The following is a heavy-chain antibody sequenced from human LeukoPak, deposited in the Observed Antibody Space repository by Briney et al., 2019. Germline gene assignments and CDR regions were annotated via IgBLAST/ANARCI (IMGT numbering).Heavy chain of an antibody. CDR1: GGSISSYY. D-gene: IGHD5-18*01. J-gene: IGHJ4*02. Sequence: PSETLSLTCTVSGGSISSYYWSWIRQPPGKGLEWIGSIYYSGSTYYNPSLKSRVTISVDTSKNQFSLKLTSVTAADTAVYYCARVDTAMVSYFDYWGQGTLVTVSS. CDR2: IYYSGST. CDR3: ARVDTAMVSYFDY. V-gene: IGHV4-39*01.